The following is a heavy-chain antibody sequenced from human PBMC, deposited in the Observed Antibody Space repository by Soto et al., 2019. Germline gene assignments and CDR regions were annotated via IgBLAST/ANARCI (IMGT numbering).Heavy chain of an antibody. D-gene: IGHD3-9*01. V-gene: IGHV1-3*01. Sequence: GASVKVSCKASGYTFTSYAMHWVRQAPGQRLEWMGWINAGNGNTKYSQKFQGRVTITRDTSASTAYMELSSLRSEDTAVYYCAIVLNNSLTRSLYFDYPCQGTLLTGSS. CDR1: GYTFTSYA. CDR2: INAGNGNT. CDR3: AIVLNNSLTRSLYFDY. J-gene: IGHJ4*02.